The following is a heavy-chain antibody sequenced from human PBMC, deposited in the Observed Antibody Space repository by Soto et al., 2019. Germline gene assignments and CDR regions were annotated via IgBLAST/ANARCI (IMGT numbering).Heavy chain of an antibody. D-gene: IGHD6-19*01. CDR3: ARDGQWLGFDY. CDR2: INPNSGGT. CDR1: RYTFTGYY. J-gene: IGHJ4*02. V-gene: IGHV1-2*04. Sequence: ASVKVSCKASRYTFTGYYMHWVRQAPGQGLEWMGWINPNSGGTNYAQKFQGWVTMTRDTSISTAYMELSRLKSDDTAVYYCARDGQWLGFDYWGQGTLVTVSS.